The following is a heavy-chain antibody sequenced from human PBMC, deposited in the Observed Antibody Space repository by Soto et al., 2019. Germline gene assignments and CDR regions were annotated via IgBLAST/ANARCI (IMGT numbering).Heavy chain of an antibody. CDR1: GFTFSSYG. V-gene: IGHV3-33*01. D-gene: IGHD3-22*01. Sequence: QVQLVESGGGVVQPGRSLRLSCAASGFTFSSYGMHWVRQAPGKGLEWVAVIWYDGSNKYYADSLKGRFTISRDNCKKTLYLQVNSLRAEDTAVYFCARDDYDSSGYYYVDYWGQGTLVTVSS. CDR2: IWYDGSNK. CDR3: ARDDYDSSGYYYVDY. J-gene: IGHJ4*02.